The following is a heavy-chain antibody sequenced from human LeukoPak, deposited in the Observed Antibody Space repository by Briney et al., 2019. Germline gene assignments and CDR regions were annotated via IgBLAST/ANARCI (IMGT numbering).Heavy chain of an antibody. CDR2: IYYSGST. V-gene: IGHV4-39*07. CDR3: ARGANWFDP. CDR1: GGPISSGSYY. J-gene: IGHJ5*02. Sequence: SETLSLTCTVSGGPISSGSYYWGWIRQPPGKGLEWIGSIYYSGSTYYNPSLKSRVTISIDTSKNQFSLKLSSVTAADTAVYYCARGANWFDPWGQGTLVTDSS.